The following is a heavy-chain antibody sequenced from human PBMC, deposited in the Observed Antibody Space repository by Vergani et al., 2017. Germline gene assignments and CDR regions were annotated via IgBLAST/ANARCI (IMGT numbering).Heavy chain of an antibody. CDR2: IRSKAYGGTT. J-gene: IGHJ4*02. CDR3: TRDRLDVVVVAATTFDY. D-gene: IGHD2-15*01. Sequence: EVQLVESGGGLVQPGRSLRLSCTASGFTFGDYAMSWVRQAPGKGLELVGFIRSKAYGGTTEYAASVKGRFTISRDDSKSIAYLQMNSLKTEDTAVYYCTRDRLDVVVVAATTFDYWGQGTLVTVSS. CDR1: GFTFGDYA. V-gene: IGHV3-49*04.